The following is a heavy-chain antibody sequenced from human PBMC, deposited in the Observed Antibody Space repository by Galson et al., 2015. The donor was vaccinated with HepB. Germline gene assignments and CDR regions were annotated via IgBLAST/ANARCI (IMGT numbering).Heavy chain of an antibody. CDR3: ARAAYSGSRPGPPKFDY. J-gene: IGHJ4*02. CDR1: GYTFTSYG. Sequence: SVKVSCKASGYTFTSYGISWVRQAPGQGLEWMGWISAYNGNTNYAQKLQGRVAMTTDTSTSTAYMELRSLRSDDTAMYYCARAAYSGSRPGPPKFDYWGQGTLVTVSS. D-gene: IGHD1-26*01. CDR2: ISAYNGNT. V-gene: IGHV1-18*04.